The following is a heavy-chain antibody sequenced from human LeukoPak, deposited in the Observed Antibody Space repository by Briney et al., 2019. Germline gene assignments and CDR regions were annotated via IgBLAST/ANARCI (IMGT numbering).Heavy chain of an antibody. CDR3: ASAVGSRSTHIVVVTAYDY. V-gene: IGHV1-69*13. Sequence: GASVKVPCKASGGTFSSYAISWVRQAPGQGLEWMGGIIPIFGTANYAQKFQGRVTITADESTSTAYMELSSLRSEDTAVYYCASAVGSRSTHIVVVTAYDYWGQGTLVTVSS. D-gene: IGHD2-21*02. CDR1: GGTFSSYA. J-gene: IGHJ4*02. CDR2: IIPIFGTA.